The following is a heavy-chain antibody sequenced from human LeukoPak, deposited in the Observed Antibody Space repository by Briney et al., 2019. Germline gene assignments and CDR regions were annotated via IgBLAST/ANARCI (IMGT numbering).Heavy chain of an antibody. CDR2: INTKSGRT. V-gene: IGHV1-2*02. CDR1: GYSFTNYY. D-gene: IGHD3-3*01. Sequence: ASVKVSCKTSGYSFTNYYIHWLRQAPGQGLEWMGWINTKSGRTSSARKFQGRVTMTRDPSITTVYMDMAWLTSDDTAIYFCARADFIDAGPYLIGPWGQGTLVSVSS. J-gene: IGHJ5*02. CDR3: ARADFIDAGPYLIGP.